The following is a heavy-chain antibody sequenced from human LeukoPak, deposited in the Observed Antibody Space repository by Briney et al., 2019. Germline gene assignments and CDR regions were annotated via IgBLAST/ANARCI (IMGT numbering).Heavy chain of an antibody. D-gene: IGHD3-3*01. CDR3: AAGGVYDLLNY. V-gene: IGHV1-24*01. CDR1: GYTFTDLS. J-gene: IGHJ4*02. CDR2: FDHGHGET. Sequence: ASVKVSCKVSGYTFTDLSMHWVRQAPGKGFEWMGCFDHGHGETNYAQKFQGRVTMTEDTSTDTAYMELSSLRSEDTAVYFCAAGGVYDLLNYWGQGTLVTVSA.